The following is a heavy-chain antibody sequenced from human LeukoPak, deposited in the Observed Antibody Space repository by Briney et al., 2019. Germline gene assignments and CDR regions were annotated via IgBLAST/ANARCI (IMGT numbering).Heavy chain of an antibody. CDR3: ARAGWELLVYYFDY. CDR2: IYHSGST. V-gene: IGHV4-38-2*02. D-gene: IGHD1-26*01. Sequence: SETLSLTCTVSGYSISSGYYRGWIRQPPGQGLEWIGSIYHSGSTYYNPSLKSRVTISVDTSKNQFSLKLSSVTAADTAVYYCARAGWELLVYYFDYWGQGTLVTVSS. J-gene: IGHJ4*02. CDR1: GYSISSGYY.